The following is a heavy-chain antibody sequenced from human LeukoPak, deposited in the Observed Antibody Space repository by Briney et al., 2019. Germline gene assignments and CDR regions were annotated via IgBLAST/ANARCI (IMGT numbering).Heavy chain of an antibody. D-gene: IGHD3-22*01. V-gene: IGHV4-4*07. J-gene: IGHJ4*02. CDR2: IYTSGST. CDR1: GVSISSYY. CDR3: ARDIYYYDSSGSQTLDY. Sequence: KPSETLSLTCTVSGVSISSYYWSWIRQAAGKGLEWIGRIYTSGSTNYNPSLKGRVTMSVDTSKNQFSLKLSSVTAADTAVYYCARDIYYYDSSGSQTLDYWGQGTLVTVSS.